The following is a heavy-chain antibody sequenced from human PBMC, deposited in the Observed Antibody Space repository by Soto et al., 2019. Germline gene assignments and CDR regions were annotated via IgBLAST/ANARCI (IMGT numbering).Heavy chain of an antibody. Sequence: QVQLVQSGTEVKKPGASVKVSCKASGYTFTNYGITWVRQAPGQGLEWMVWISTNSGHTDYAQKFRGRVTMTTDRSTPTAYMDLRSLRSDDTAGYYWARVEFRQIEDWGQGSLVTVSS. D-gene: IGHD1-1*01. V-gene: IGHV1-18*04. CDR2: ISTNSGHT. CDR3: ARVEFRQIED. CDR1: GYTFTNYG. J-gene: IGHJ1*01.